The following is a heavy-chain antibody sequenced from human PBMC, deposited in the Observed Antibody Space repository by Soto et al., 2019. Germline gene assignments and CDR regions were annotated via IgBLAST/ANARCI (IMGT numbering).Heavy chain of an antibody. J-gene: IGHJ6*02. CDR1: GFTFSSYA. D-gene: IGHD6-19*01. CDR3: AVHRSSGCLPLVYCGMDV. CDR2: ISGSGGST. V-gene: IGHV3-23*01. Sequence: HPGGSLRLSCAASGFTFSSYAMSWVRQAPGKGLEWVSAISGSGGSTYYADSVKGRFTISRDNSKNTLYLQMNSLRAEDTAVYHCAVHRSSGCLPLVYCGMDVWGQGTTVTVSS.